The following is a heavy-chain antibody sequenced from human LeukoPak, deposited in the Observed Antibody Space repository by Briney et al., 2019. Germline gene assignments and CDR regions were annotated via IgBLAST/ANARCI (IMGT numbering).Heavy chain of an antibody. Sequence: GASVKVSCKASGYTFTAYNMDWVRQAPGQGLEWMGWINPNSGGTNYAQKFQGRVTMTRDTTVSTAYMELSRLRSDDTAVYYCAPQLGRLTDYRGQGTLVTVSS. D-gene: IGHD7-27*01. CDR3: APQLGRLTDY. V-gene: IGHV1-2*02. CDR2: INPNSGGT. CDR1: GYTFTAYN. J-gene: IGHJ4*02.